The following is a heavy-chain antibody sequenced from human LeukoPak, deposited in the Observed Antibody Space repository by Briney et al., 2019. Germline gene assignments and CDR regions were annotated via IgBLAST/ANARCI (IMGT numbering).Heavy chain of an antibody. CDR3: ARVANASFDQ. CDR1: GYSFTTYW. V-gene: IGHV5-51*01. Sequence: GESLKISCRGSGYSFTTYWIAWVRQMPGKGLEWMGIIYPGDSDTRHSPSFQGQVANSVAKSISTVYLQWSSLKASDTAMYYCARVANASFDQWGQGTLDTVSS. CDR2: IYPGDSDT. D-gene: IGHD4/OR15-4a*01. J-gene: IGHJ4*02.